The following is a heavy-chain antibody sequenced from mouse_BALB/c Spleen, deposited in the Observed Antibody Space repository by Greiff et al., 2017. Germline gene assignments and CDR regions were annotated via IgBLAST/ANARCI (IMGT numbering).Heavy chain of an antibody. Sequence: VQLQQSGPELVKPGASVKMSCKASGYTFTSYVMHWVKQKPGQGLEWIGYINPYNDGTKYNEKFKGKATLTSDKSSSTAYMELSSLTSEDSAVYYCARQIHYYGSRSYAMDYWGQGTSVTVSS. D-gene: IGHD1-1*01. J-gene: IGHJ4*01. V-gene: IGHV1-14*01. CDR1: GYTFTSYV. CDR3: ARQIHYYGSRSYAMDY. CDR2: INPYNDGT.